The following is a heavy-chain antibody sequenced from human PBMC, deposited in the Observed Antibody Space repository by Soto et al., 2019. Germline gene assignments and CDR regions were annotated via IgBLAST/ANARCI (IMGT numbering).Heavy chain of an antibody. D-gene: IGHD5-12*01. Sequence: SETLSLTCTVSGGSISRYYWSWIRQPPGKGLEWIGYIYYSGSTNYNPSLKSRVTISVDTSKNQFSLKLSSVTAADTAVYYCALSGYDLGSFDYWGQGTLVTVSS. V-gene: IGHV4-59*01. CDR2: IYYSGST. CDR3: ALSGYDLGSFDY. J-gene: IGHJ4*02. CDR1: GGSISRYY.